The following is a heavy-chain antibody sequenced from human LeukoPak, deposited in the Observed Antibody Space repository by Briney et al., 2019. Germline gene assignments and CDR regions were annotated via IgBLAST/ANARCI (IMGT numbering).Heavy chain of an antibody. CDR2: ISAYNGNT. D-gene: IGHD3-16*02. CDR1: GYTFTSFG. J-gene: IGHJ5*02. V-gene: IGHV1-18*01. Sequence: ASVTVSCKASGYTFTSFGISWVRQAPGQGLEWMGWISAYNGNTDYAQKLQDRVTMTTDTSTNTAYMELRSLRSDDTALYYCARYRLSDSPINWFDPWGQGTLVTVSS. CDR3: ARYRLSDSPINWFDP.